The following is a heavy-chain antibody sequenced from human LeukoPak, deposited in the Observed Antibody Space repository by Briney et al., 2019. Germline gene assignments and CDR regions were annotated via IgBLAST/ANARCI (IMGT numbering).Heavy chain of an antibody. D-gene: IGHD6-13*01. CDR1: GGSISSYY. Sequence: SETLSLTCTVSGGSISSYYWSWIRQPPGKGLEWIGYIYYSGSTNYNPSLKSRVTISVDTSKNQFSLKLSSVTAADTAVYYCASSDPFSSSYAFDIWAKGQRSPSLQ. J-gene: IGHJ3*02. CDR2: IYYSGST. V-gene: IGHV4-59*01. CDR3: ASSDPFSSSYAFDI.